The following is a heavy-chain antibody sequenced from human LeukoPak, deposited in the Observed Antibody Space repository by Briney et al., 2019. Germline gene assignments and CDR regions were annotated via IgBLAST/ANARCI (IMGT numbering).Heavy chain of an antibody. J-gene: IGHJ4*02. CDR3: ARDGDYSGHYYIRLSANDN. CDR2: INPKSGGT. Sequence: ASVKVSCTASGYTFTGHYINWVRHAPGQGFEWMGWINPKSGGTNYAQTFQGRVTLTRDTSTDTTYMELNRLRSDDTAVYYCARDGDYSGHYYIRLSANDNWGQGTLVTVSS. D-gene: IGHD3-22*01. CDR1: GYTFTGHY. V-gene: IGHV1-2*02.